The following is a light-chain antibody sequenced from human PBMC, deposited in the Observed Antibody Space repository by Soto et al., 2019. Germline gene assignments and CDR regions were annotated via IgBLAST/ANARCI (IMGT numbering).Light chain of an antibody. J-gene: IGLJ2*01. CDR1: SSNIGNNY. V-gene: IGLV1-51*01. CDR3: GTWDSSLSNVV. CDR2: DNN. Sequence: QSVLTQPPSVSAAPGQKVIISCSGSSSNIGNNYVSWYQHLPGTAPKVLIYDNNKRMSGIPDRFSGSKSGTSATLGITGLQTGDEADYYCGTWDSSLSNVVFGGGTKVTVL.